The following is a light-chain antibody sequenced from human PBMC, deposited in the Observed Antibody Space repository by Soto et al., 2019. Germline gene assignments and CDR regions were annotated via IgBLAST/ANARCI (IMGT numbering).Light chain of an antibody. CDR1: QSVSSQ. CDR2: DAF. V-gene: IGKV3-11*01. J-gene: IGKJ4*01. CDR3: QQRWSWPIT. Sequence: EIVLPQSKDTVSLSPGERATLSCMASQSVSSQLAWYQHKSGQAPRLLIYDAFNRATGIPDRFSGSETGAGFTLTISSLELGDSAVYYCQQRWSWPITFCGVTKV.